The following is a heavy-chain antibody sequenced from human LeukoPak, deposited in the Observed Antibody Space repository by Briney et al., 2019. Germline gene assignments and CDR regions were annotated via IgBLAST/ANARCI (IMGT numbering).Heavy chain of an antibody. CDR1: GFTFNNYG. V-gene: IGHV3-30*02. J-gene: IGHJ4*02. Sequence: PGGSLRLSCAASGFTFNNYGMHWVRQASGKGLEWVAFIRYNGNNQYYADSVKGRFTISRDNSKNMLYLQMNSLRAEDTAVYYCAKPHFDYWGQGTLVTVSS. CDR3: AKPHFDY. CDR2: IRYNGNNQ.